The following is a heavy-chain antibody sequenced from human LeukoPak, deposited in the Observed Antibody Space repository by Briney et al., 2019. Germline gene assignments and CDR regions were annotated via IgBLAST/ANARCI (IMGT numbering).Heavy chain of an antibody. Sequence: GGSLRLSCAASGFTLSSHSMNWVRQAPGKGLEWVSAISGSGGSTYYADPVKGRFTISRDNSKNTLYLQMNSLRAEDTAVYYCAKEEGQLWPTRTTYYFDYWGQGTLVTVSS. CDR2: ISGSGGST. CDR3: AKEEGQLWPTRTTYYFDY. V-gene: IGHV3-23*01. CDR1: GFTLSSHS. D-gene: IGHD5-18*01. J-gene: IGHJ4*02.